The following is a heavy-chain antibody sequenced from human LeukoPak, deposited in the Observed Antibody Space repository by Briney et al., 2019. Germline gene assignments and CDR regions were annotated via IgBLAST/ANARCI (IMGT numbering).Heavy chain of an antibody. CDR3: ARFEGPPYCSSTSCYTQPYYYYGMDV. J-gene: IGHJ6*02. Sequence: RGSLRLSCAASGFTFSSYSMNWVRQAPGKGLEWVSSISSSSSYIYYADSVKGRFTISRDNAKNSLYLQMNSLRAEDTAVYYCARFEGPPYCSSTSCYTQPYYYYGMDVWGQGTTVTVSS. CDR2: ISSSSSYI. V-gene: IGHV3-21*01. D-gene: IGHD2-2*02. CDR1: GFTFSSYS.